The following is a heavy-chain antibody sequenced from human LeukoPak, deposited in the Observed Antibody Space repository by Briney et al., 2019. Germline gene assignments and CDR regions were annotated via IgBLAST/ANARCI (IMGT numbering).Heavy chain of an antibody. V-gene: IGHV1-18*01. CDR2: ITPYNGNT. D-gene: IGHD1-26*01. J-gene: IGHJ4*02. CDR3: AREASSGAYNDY. Sequence: ASVKVSCRASGYTFTNYDITWIRQAPGQGLEWMGYITPYNGNTNYAQKLQGRVTMTTDTSTSTVYMELRSLRSDDTAVYYCAREASSGAYNDYWGQGTLVTVSS. CDR1: GYTFTNYD.